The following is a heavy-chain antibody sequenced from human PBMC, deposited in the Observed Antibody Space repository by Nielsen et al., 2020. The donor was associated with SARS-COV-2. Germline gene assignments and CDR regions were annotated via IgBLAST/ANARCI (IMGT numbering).Heavy chain of an antibody. CDR3: AKDMAYMIERSFDI. V-gene: IGHV3-35*01. CDR2: VTWTGSRT. J-gene: IGHJ3*02. D-gene: IGHD3-22*01. Sequence: GESLKISCAASGFIFTNGDMNWVHQAPGKGLEWVSGVTWTGSRTHSADSVKGRFTISRDNAKNSLYLQMNSLRAEDTALYYCAKDMAYMIERSFDIWGQGTMVTVSS. CDR1: GFIFTNGD.